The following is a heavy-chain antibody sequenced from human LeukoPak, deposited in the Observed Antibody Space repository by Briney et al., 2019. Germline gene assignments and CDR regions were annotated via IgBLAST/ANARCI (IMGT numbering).Heavy chain of an antibody. V-gene: IGHV1-18*01. CDR3: AREETHHVYYGMDV. CDR1: GYTFTSYG. Sequence: ASVKVSCKASGYTFTSYGISWVRQAPGQGLEWMGWISAYNGNTNYAQKVQGRVTMTTDTSTSTAYMELRSLRSDDTAVYYCAREETHHVYYGMDVWGQGTMVTVSS. D-gene: IGHD1-14*01. CDR2: ISAYNGNT. J-gene: IGHJ6*02.